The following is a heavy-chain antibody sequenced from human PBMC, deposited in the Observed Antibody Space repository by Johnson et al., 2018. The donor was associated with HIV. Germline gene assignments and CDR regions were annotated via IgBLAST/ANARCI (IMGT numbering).Heavy chain of an antibody. J-gene: IGHJ3*02. CDR1: GFAFGDYA. CDR2: IRSKGSGGTA. V-gene: IGHV3-49*03. D-gene: IGHD2-15*01. CDR3: ARDWAACSGGSCRGNAFDI. Sequence: VHLVESGGGLVQQGRSLRLSCIASGFAFGDYAMSWFRQAPGKGLEWVGFIRSKGSGGTAEYAASVKDRFTISRDDSKTIAYLQMNSLKTEDTAVYYCARDWAACSGGSCRGNAFDIWGQGTMVTVSS.